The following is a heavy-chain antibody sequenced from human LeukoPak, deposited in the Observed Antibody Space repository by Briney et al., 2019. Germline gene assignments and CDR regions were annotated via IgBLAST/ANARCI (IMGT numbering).Heavy chain of an antibody. CDR1: GFTVSSNY. D-gene: IGHD3-10*01. Sequence: GGSLRLSCAASGFTVSSNYMSWVRQAPGKGLEWVSVIYSGGSTYYADSVKGRFTISRDNSKNTLYLQMNSLRAEDTAVYYCARTYYYGSGSYFPLDDYWGQGTLVTVSS. CDR2: IYSGGST. J-gene: IGHJ4*02. V-gene: IGHV3-53*01. CDR3: ARTYYYGSGSYFPLDDY.